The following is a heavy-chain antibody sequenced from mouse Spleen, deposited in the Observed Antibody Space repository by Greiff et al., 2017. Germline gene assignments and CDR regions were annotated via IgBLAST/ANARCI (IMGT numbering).Heavy chain of an antibody. CDR1: GYTFTSYV. J-gene: IGHJ2*01. Sequence: EVQRVESGPELVKPGASVKMSCKASGYTFTSYVMHWVKQKPGQGLEWIGYINPYNDGTKYNEKFKGKATLTSDKSSSTAYMELSSLTSEDSAVYYCARQGGYVLFDYWGQGTTLTVSS. V-gene: IGHV1-14*01. D-gene: IGHD2-2*01. CDR3: ARQGGYVLFDY. CDR2: INPYNDGT.